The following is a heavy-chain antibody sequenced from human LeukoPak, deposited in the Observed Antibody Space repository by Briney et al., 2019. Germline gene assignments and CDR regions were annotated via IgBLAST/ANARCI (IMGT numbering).Heavy chain of an antibody. J-gene: IGHJ3*02. CDR1: GFTFSSYG. Sequence: AGGSLRLSCAASGFTFSSYGMHWVRQAQGKGLEWVAVIWYDGSNKYYADSVKVRFTISRDNSKNTLYLQMNSLRADATSVYYVAKDLRAAAGTDAFDIGAKGQWSPSLQ. CDR2: IWYDGSNK. V-gene: IGHV3-33*06. D-gene: IGHD6-13*01. CDR3: AKDLRAAAGTDAFDI.